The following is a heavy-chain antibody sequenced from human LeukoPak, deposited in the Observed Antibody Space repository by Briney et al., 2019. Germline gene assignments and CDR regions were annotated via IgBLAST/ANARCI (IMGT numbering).Heavy chain of an antibody. CDR3: ANKVYCSRTSCYPAGY. Sequence: PSGTLSLTCAVSGESISSTNWWSWVRQSPGTGLEWIGEIYHSGTTKYNPSLESRATISLDMSNNQFFLDLTSVTAADTAVYYCANKVYCSRTSCYPAGYWGQGILVTVSS. J-gene: IGHJ4*02. CDR1: GESISSTNW. D-gene: IGHD2-2*01. CDR2: IYHSGTT. V-gene: IGHV4-4*02.